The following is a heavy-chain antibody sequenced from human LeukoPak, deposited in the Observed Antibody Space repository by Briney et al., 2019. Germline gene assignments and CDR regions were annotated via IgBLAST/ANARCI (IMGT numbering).Heavy chain of an antibody. CDR3: ARAGTYYDFWSGSIRDACDI. CDR2: INPNSGGT. V-gene: IGHV1-2*02. CDR1: GYTFTGYY. Sequence: GASVKVSCKASGYTFTGYYMHWVRQAPGQGLEWMGWINPNSGGTNYAQKFQGRVTMTRDTSISTAYMELSRLRSDDTAVYYCARAGTYYDFWSGSIRDACDIWGQGTMVTVSS. J-gene: IGHJ3*02. D-gene: IGHD3-3*01.